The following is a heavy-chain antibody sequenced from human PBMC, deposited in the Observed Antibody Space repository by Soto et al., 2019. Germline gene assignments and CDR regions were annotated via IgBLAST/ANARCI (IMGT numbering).Heavy chain of an antibody. CDR1: GFTFRRYA. D-gene: IGHD1-26*01. V-gene: IGHV3-23*04. Sequence: EVQLVESGGGLVKPGGSLRVSCAASGFTFRRYAMAWVRQAPGKGLEWVTTFSGTGDNTYYADSVKGRFSVSRDDSKSTLYLQLSSLRAEDTALYYCAKGRIVGATKAVDFDYWGQGTLVTVSS. CDR2: FSGTGDNT. CDR3: AKGRIVGATKAVDFDY. J-gene: IGHJ4*02.